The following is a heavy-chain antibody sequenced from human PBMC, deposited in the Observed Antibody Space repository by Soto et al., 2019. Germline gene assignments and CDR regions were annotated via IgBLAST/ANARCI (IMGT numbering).Heavy chain of an antibody. D-gene: IGHD3-16*02. CDR1: GGSVSSGSYY. CDR2: VYYSGST. V-gene: IGHV4-61*01. CDR3: ARGRSRPDF. Sequence: QVQLQESGPGLVKPSETLSLTCTVSGGSVSSGSYYWSWIRQPPGKGLEWTGCVYYSGSTTYNPSLKSRVTISIDTSKNQFSLKLSSVAAADTAVYYCARGRSRPDFWGQGTLVTVSS. J-gene: IGHJ4*02.